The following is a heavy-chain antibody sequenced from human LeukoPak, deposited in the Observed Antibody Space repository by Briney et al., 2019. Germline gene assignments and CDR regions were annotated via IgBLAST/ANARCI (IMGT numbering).Heavy chain of an antibody. CDR1: GFTFSSYW. V-gene: IGHV3-74*01. D-gene: IGHD3-22*01. CDR2: INSDGSST. J-gene: IGHJ4*02. Sequence: QPGGSLRLSCAASGFTFSSYWMHWVRQAPGKGLVWVSRINSDGSSTSYADSVKGRFTISRDNAKNTLYLQMNSLRAEDTAVYYCARDLWNYYDSSGYYYQDYWGQGTQVTVSS. CDR3: ARDLWNYYDSSGYYYQDY.